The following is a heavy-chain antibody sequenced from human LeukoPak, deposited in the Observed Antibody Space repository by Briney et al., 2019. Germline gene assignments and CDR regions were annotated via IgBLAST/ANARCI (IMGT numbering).Heavy chain of an antibody. CDR3: ARGTYTGYIVVPDY. Sequence: SETLSLTCNVSGGSVSSGSYYWSWIRQPPGKGLEWIGYIYYSGSTNYNPSLKSRVTISVDTSKNQFSLKLSSVTAADTAVYYCARGTYTGYIVVPDYWGQGTLVTVSS. J-gene: IGHJ4*02. CDR1: GGSVSSGSYY. CDR2: IYYSGST. D-gene: IGHD2-21*01. V-gene: IGHV4-61*01.